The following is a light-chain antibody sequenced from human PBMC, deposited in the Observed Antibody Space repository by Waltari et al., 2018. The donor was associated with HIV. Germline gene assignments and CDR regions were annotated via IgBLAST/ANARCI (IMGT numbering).Light chain of an antibody. CDR1: EDIDRY. J-gene: IGKJ4*01. V-gene: IGKV1-8*01. CDR3: QQYYDYPFT. CDR2: ATS. Sequence: AIRMTQSPSSLSASVGARLTLTCRASEDIDRYLAWYQQKPGRAPRLLIHATSSLQSGVPASFSGSGSGTNFTLTINGLQSDDFATYFCQQYYDYPFTFGGGT.